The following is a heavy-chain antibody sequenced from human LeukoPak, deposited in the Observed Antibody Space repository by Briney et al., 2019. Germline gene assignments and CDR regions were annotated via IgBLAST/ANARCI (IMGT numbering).Heavy chain of an antibody. J-gene: IGHJ6*03. D-gene: IGHD2-8*01. CDR2: INPSGGST. Sequence: ASVKVSCKASGYTFTSYYMHWVRQAPGQGLEWMGIINPSGGSTSYAQKFQGRVTMTRDMSTSTVYMELSSLRSEDTAVYYCARDHEVLMVNYYYYYMDVWGKGTTVTVSS. CDR1: GYTFTSYY. V-gene: IGHV1-46*01. CDR3: ARDHEVLMVNYYYYYMDV.